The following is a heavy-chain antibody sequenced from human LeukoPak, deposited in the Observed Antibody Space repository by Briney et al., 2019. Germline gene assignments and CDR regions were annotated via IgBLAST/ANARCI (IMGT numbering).Heavy chain of an antibody. CDR2: ISGDGGST. CDR3: SAPVASAD. J-gene: IGHJ4*02. V-gene: IGHV3-43*02. D-gene: IGHD6-19*01. CDR1: GFTFDDYA. Sequence: GGSLRLSCAASGFTFDDYAMHWVRQAPGKGLEWVSLISGDGGSTYYADSVKGRFTISRDNSKNSLYLQMNSLRTEDAALYYCSAPVASADWGQGTLVTVSS.